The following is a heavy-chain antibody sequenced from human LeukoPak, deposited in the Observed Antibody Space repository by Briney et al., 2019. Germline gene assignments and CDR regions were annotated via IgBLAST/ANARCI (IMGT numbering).Heavy chain of an antibody. CDR1: GFTFSSYW. Sequence: GGSLRLSCVASGFTFSSYWMHWVRQDPRKGLVWASRINGDGRNINYADSVRDRFTISRDNAKNTLYLQMNTLRVEDTAVYYCTRDLMDYDVSTGLHHYYMDVWGQGTTVTVSS. CDR2: INGDGRNI. V-gene: IGHV3-74*01. D-gene: IGHD3-9*01. J-gene: IGHJ6*02. CDR3: TRDLMDYDVSTGLHHYYMDV.